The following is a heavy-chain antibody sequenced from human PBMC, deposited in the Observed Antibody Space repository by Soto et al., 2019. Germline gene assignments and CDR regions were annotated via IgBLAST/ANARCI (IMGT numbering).Heavy chain of an antibody. D-gene: IGHD3-3*01. CDR3: AEDMDDFWSGYYTNWFDP. CDR1: GFTFSSYG. V-gene: IGHV3-30*18. Sequence: TGGSLRLSCAASGFTFSSYGMHWVRQAPGKGLEWVAVISYDGSNKYYADSVKGRFTISRDNSKNTLYLQMNSLRAEDTAVYYCAEDMDDFWSGYYTNWFDPWGQGTLVTVS. CDR2: ISYDGSNK. J-gene: IGHJ5*02.